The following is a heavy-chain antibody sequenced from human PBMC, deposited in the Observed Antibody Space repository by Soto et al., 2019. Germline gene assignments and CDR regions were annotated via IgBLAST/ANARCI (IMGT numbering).Heavy chain of an antibody. V-gene: IGHV3-15*07. Sequence: EVQLVESGGDLVKPWGSLSFSCAASGFSFSDAHMNWVRQAAGKGLEWVGRIKSNIDGGTTDYAAPVKGRFNISRDDSKNTPYLQMKSLKPEDTGIYYCALEPYYYDRSAYDTWGQGTLVTVSS. CDR2: IKSNIDGGTT. D-gene: IGHD3-22*01. J-gene: IGHJ4*02. CDR1: GFSFSDAH. CDR3: ALEPYYYDRSAYDT.